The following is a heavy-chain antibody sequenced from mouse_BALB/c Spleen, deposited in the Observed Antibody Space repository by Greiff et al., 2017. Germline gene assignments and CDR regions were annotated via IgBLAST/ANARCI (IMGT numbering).Heavy chain of an antibody. D-gene: IGHD2-2*01. V-gene: IGHV1-14*01. J-gene: IGHJ4*01. CDR2: INPYNDGT. Sequence: VQLQQSGPELVKPGASVKMSCKASGYTFPSYVMHWVKQKPGQGLEWIGYINPYNDGTKYNEKFKGKATLTSDKSSSTAYMELSSLTSEDSAVYYCARGGFDGYGAMDYWGQGTSVTVSS. CDR3: ARGGFDGYGAMDY. CDR1: GYTFPSYV.